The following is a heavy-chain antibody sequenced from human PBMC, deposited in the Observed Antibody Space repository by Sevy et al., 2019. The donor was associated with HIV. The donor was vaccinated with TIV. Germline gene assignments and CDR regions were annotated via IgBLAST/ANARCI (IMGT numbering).Heavy chain of an antibody. CDR2: IYYSGST. CDR3: ARDSDGSGSWPFDY. V-gene: IGHV4-59*01. CDR1: GGSISSYY. D-gene: IGHD3-10*01. J-gene: IGHJ4*02. Sequence: SETLSLTCTVSGGSISSYYWSWIRQPPGKGLEWIGYIYYSGSTNYNPSLKSRVTISVDTSKNQFSLKLGSVTAADTAVYYCARDSDGSGSWPFDYWGQGTLVTVSS.